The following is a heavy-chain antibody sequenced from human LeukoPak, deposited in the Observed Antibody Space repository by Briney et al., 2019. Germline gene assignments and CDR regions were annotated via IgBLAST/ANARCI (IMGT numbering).Heavy chain of an antibody. CDR1: GGSFSGYY. V-gene: IGHV4-34*01. CDR2: INHSGST. J-gene: IGHJ4*02. Sequence: SETLSLTCAVYGGSFSGYYWSWIRQPPGKGLEWIGEINHSGSTNYNPSLKSRLIISVDTSKNQFSLNLRSVTAADTAVYYCARPLHMAAFDHWGQGTLVTVSS. CDR3: ARPLHMAAFDH. D-gene: IGHD2-21*01.